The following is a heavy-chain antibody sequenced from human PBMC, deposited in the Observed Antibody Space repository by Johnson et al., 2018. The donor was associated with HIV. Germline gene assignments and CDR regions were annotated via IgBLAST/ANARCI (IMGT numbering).Heavy chain of an antibody. CDR3: TRRSPYDAFDI. J-gene: IGHJ3*02. V-gene: IGHV3-48*01. CDR2: ISSSGGAI. Sequence: VQLVESGGGVVQPGRSLRLSCAASGFTFSSHGMHWVRQAPGKGLEWVSYISSSGGAIFYAASVKGRSTISRDNSKTTLYLQMNSLSAEDTAVYYCTRRSPYDAFDIGGQGTMVTVSS. CDR1: GFTFSSHG.